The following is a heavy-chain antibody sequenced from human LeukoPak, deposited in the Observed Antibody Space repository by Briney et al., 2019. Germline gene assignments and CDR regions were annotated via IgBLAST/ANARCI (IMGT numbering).Heavy chain of an antibody. CDR1: GFTFSSYA. Sequence: PGGSLRLSCAASGFTFSSYAMSWVRQAPGKGLEWVSAISGSGGSTYYADSVKGRFTISRDNSKNTLYLQMNSLRAEDTVVYYCAKDLTSANDYGDYDGLGYWGQGTLVTVSS. CDR3: AKDLTSANDYGDYDGLGY. J-gene: IGHJ4*02. V-gene: IGHV3-23*01. CDR2: ISGSGGST. D-gene: IGHD4-17*01.